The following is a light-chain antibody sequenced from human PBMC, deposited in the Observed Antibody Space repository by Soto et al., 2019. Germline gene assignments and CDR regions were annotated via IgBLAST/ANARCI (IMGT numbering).Light chain of an antibody. J-gene: IGLJ2*01. CDR3: QTGGTGIQV. V-gene: IGLV4-69*01. CDR2: LNSAGSH. Sequence: QSVLTQSPSASASLGASVKLTCTLSSGHSSYAIAWHQQQPEKGPRYLMKLNSAGSHNKGDGIPDRFSGSSSGAERYLTISSLQSEDEADYYCQTGGTGIQVFGGGTKVTVL. CDR1: SGHSSYA.